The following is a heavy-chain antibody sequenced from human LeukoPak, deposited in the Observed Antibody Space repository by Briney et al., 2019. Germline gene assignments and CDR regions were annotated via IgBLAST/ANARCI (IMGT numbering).Heavy chain of an antibody. D-gene: IGHD3-3*01. CDR2: IYTSGST. CDR1: GGSISSGSYY. Sequence: SQTLSLTCTVSGGSISSGSYYWSWIRQPAGKGLEWIGRIYTSGSTNYNPSLKSRVTISVDTSKNQFSLKLSSATAADTAVYYCAREGRGSLRFLDRGDYWGQGTLVTVSS. CDR3: AREGRGSLRFLDRGDY. J-gene: IGHJ4*02. V-gene: IGHV4-61*02.